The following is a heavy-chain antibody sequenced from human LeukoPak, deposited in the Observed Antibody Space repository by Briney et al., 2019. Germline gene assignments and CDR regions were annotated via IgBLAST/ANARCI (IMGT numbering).Heavy chain of an antibody. V-gene: IGHV3-30*18. CDR2: ISYDGSNK. CDR1: GFTFSSYG. J-gene: IGHJ6*02. Sequence: PGGSLRLSCAASGFTFSSYGMHWVRQAPGKGLEWVAVISYDGSNKYYADSVKGRFTISRDNSKNTLYLQMNSLRAEDTAVYYCAKDGSAYYDFWSGYSTGYYYYGMDVWGQGTTVTVSS. CDR3: AKDGSAYYDFWSGYSTGYYYYGMDV. D-gene: IGHD3-3*01.